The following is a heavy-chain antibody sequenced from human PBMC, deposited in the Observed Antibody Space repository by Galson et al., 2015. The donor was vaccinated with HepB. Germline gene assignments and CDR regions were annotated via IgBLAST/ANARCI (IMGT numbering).Heavy chain of an antibody. V-gene: IGHV3-48*04. D-gene: IGHD3-10*01. CDR1: GFTFSSYS. Sequence: SLRLSCAASGFTFSSYSMNWVRQAPGKGLEWVSYISSSSSTIYYADSVKGRFTISRDNAKNSLYLQMNSLRAEDTAVYYCARDTLLWFGPVYYYYGMDVWGQGTTVTVSS. CDR3: ARDTLLWFGPVYYYYGMDV. J-gene: IGHJ6*02. CDR2: ISSSSSTI.